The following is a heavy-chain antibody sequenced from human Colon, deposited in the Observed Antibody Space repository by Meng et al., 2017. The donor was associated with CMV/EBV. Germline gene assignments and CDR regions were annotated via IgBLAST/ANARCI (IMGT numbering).Heavy chain of an antibody. J-gene: IGHJ4*02. CDR2: ISTHNGNP. CDR3: ARYCRGGNRYSNRWLAKFFDL. D-gene: IGHD2-15*01. CDR1: GYLFTTYG. V-gene: IGHV1-18*01. Sequence: ASVKVSCKASGYLFTTYGISWVRQAPGQGLEWMGWISTHNGNPSYAQKFQDRATLTTATSTSTAYMALRSLRSDDTAVYYCARYCRGGNRYSNRWLAKFFDLWGQGTLVTVSS.